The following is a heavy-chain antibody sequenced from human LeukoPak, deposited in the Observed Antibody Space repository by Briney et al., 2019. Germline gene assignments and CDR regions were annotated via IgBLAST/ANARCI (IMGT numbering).Heavy chain of an antibody. D-gene: IGHD4-17*01. CDR2: INPNIGGT. J-gene: IGHJ4*03. CDR3: SRLDYGDY. V-gene: IGHV1-2*02. Sequence: ASVKVSCKPSGYTFTRYDFDWVRQPPAPGLEWMGWINPNIGGTNYPQKFQPRVTMTKDTSISTASMELSRLSSDDTAMDCCSRLDYGDY. CDR1: GYTFTRYD.